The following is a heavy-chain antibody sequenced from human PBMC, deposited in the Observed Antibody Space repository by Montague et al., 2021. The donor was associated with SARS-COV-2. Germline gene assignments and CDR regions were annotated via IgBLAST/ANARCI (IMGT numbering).Heavy chain of an antibody. CDR1: GGSFSTYS. D-gene: IGHD3-10*01. V-gene: IGHV4-34*01. Sequence: SETLSLTCAVYGGSFSTYSWNWIRQPPGKGLEWIGEIHHGRSTNYNQSLKSRVTISADKSTNKFSLQLTSVAAADTAFYYCARLGDGVVPSPILGVGPYYSYYDMDVWGKGTTVTVSS. J-gene: IGHJ6*03. CDR2: IHHGRST. CDR3: ARLGDGVVPSPILGVGPYYSYYDMDV.